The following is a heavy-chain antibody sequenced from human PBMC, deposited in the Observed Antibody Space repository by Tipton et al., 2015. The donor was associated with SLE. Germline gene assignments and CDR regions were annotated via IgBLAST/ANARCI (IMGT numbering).Heavy chain of an antibody. D-gene: IGHD3-10*01. V-gene: IGHV4-38-2*01. CDR2: IYHSGST. CDR3: ARARSDYYGSGSDAFDI. Sequence: LRLSCAVSGYSISSGYYWGWIRQPPGKGLEWIGSIYHSGSTYYNPSLKSRIIISVDTSKNQFSLKLTSVTAADTAVYYCARARSDYYGSGSDAFDIWGQGTRVTVSS. J-gene: IGHJ3*02. CDR1: GYSISSGYY.